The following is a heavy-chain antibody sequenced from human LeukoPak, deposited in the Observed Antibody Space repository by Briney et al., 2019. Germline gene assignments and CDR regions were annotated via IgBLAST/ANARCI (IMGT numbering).Heavy chain of an antibody. CDR1: GGSISSSSYY. CDR2: IYCGGSS. J-gene: IGHJ3*02. Sequence: SETLSLTCTVSGGSISSSSYYWGWIRQPPGKGLEWSGSIYCGGSSYYNPSLKSRVTISVDTPKNQFSLKLSSVTAADTAVYYCARRRMYYYDSSGRGVADAFDIWGQGTMVTVSS. D-gene: IGHD3-22*01. CDR3: ARRRMYYYDSSGRGVADAFDI. V-gene: IGHV4-39*01.